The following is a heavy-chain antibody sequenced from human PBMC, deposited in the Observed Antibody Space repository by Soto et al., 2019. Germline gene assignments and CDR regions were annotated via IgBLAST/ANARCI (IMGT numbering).Heavy chain of an antibody. D-gene: IGHD3-9*01. CDR3: ARIRDDWRDWFDP. Sequence: QVTLKESGPVLVKPTETLTLACTVSGFSLSNGGMGVSWIRQPPGKALEWLAHIFSDDEKPYSPSLKNTPTISKDTYKSQGVLSMTNMDPVDTATYYCARIRDDWRDWFDPWGQGTLVTVSS. V-gene: IGHV2-26*01. J-gene: IGHJ5*02. CDR1: GFSLSNGGMG. CDR2: IFSDDEK.